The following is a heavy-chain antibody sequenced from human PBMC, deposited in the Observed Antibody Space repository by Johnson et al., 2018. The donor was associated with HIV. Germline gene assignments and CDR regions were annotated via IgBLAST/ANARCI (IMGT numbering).Heavy chain of an antibody. CDR3: ARFLGYYDSNGYYFGDGFDV. Sequence: VHLVESGGSVVRRGGSLRLSCTASGFTFDDYGMSWVPQVPGKGLEWVSGVNWNGDNTGYADSFTGRFPIPRDNAKNSLYLQMNSLEAEDTALYYCARFLGYYDSNGYYFGDGFDVWGLGTMVTVSS. CDR2: VNWNGDNT. CDR1: GFTFDDYG. J-gene: IGHJ3*01. D-gene: IGHD3-22*01. V-gene: IGHV3-20*04.